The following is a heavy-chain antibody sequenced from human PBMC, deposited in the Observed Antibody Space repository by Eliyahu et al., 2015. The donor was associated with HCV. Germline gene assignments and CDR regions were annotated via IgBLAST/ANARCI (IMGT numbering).Heavy chain of an antibody. CDR2: IYSGGST. J-gene: IGHJ2*01. CDR3: ARDGWLAGANTNGGLRLDWYFDL. D-gene: IGHD5-12*01. CDR1: GFPVXSXX. Sequence: EVQLVESGGGLVQPGGSLRLSCAASGFPVXSXXMSXVRXAPGXGLGWVSVIYSGGSTYYADSVKGRFTISRDNSKNTLYLQMNSLRAEDTAVYYCARDGWLAGANTNGGLRLDWYFDLWGRGTLVTVSS. V-gene: IGHV3-66*02.